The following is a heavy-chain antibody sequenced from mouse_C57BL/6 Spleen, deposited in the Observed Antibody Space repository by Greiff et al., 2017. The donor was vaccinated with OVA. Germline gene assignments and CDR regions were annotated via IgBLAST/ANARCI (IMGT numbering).Heavy chain of an antibody. J-gene: IGHJ2*01. CDR2: IYPGSGST. CDR1: GYTFTSYW. D-gene: IGHD2-2*01. CDR3: ARWGIYYGYEGY. Sequence: QVQLQQSGAELVKPGASVKMSCKASGYTFTSYWITWVKQRPGQGLEWIGDIYPGSGSTNYNEKFKSKATLTVDTSSSTAYMQLSSLTSEDSAVYYCARWGIYYGYEGYWGQGTTLTVSS. V-gene: IGHV1-55*01.